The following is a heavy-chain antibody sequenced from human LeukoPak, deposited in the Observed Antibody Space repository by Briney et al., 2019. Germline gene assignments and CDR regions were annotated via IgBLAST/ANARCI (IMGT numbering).Heavy chain of an antibody. V-gene: IGHV3-23*01. D-gene: IGHD3-22*01. Sequence: GGSLRLSCAASGFTFSSYAMSWVRQAPGKGLEWVSDISGGGGSTYYADSVRGRFTISRDNSKNTLYLQMNSLRAEDTAIYYCAKDFRVRRPRGSGYYRDDAFDIWGQGTTVTVSS. J-gene: IGHJ3*02. CDR3: AKDFRVRRPRGSGYYRDDAFDI. CDR2: ISGGGGST. CDR1: GFTFSSYA.